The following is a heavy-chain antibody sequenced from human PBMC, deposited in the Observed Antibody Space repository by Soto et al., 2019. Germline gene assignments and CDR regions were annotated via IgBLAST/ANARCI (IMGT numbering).Heavy chain of an antibody. V-gene: IGHV3-9*01. D-gene: IGHD6-19*01. J-gene: IGHJ4*02. Sequence: EVQLVESGGGLVQPGRSLRLSCAASGFTFDDYAMHWVRQAPGKGLEWVSGLSWNSGSIGYADSVKGRFTISRDNAKNSLELQMNSLRSEYTALYYCAKDSGLVLSFYFDYWGQGTMVTVSS. CDR3: AKDSGLVLSFYFDY. CDR2: LSWNSGSI. CDR1: GFTFDDYA.